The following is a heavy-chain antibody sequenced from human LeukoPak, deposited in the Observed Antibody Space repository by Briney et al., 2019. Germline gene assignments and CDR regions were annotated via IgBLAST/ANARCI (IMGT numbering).Heavy chain of an antibody. CDR2: IYYSGST. D-gene: IGHD6-19*01. V-gene: IGHV4-39*01. J-gene: IGHJ6*02. Sequence: PSETLSLTCTVSGGSISSSSYYWGWIRQPPGKGLEWIGSIYYSGSTYYNPSLKSRVTISVDTSENQFSLKLSSVTAADTAVYYCARQAVAGTSLDVWGQGTTVTVSS. CDR3: ARQAVAGTSLDV. CDR1: GGSISSSSYY.